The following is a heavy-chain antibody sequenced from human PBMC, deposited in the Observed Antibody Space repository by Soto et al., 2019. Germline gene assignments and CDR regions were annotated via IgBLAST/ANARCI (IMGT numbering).Heavy chain of an antibody. Sequence: GESLKISCKGSGYSFTSYWIGWVRQMPGKGLEWMGIIYPGDSDTRYSPSFQGQVTISADKSISTAYLQWSSLKASDTAMYYCARAYDSSGYIDAFDIWGQGTMVTVS. CDR2: IYPGDSDT. V-gene: IGHV5-51*01. D-gene: IGHD3-22*01. CDR1: GYSFTSYW. CDR3: ARAYDSSGYIDAFDI. J-gene: IGHJ3*02.